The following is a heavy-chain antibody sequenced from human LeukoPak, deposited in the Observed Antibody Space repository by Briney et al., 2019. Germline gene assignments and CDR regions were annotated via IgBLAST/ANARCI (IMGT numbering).Heavy chain of an antibody. J-gene: IGHJ4*02. CDR1: GFRFSDFG. D-gene: IGHD1-20*01. CDR3: AKGDNYKPLYFDN. Sequence: GGSLRLSCAASGFRFSDFGMHWVRQAPGKGLEWVAVIWYDRGKKFYADSVEGRFTISSDNSKNTLFPQMNSLRDEDTAVYYCAKGDNYKPLYFDNWGQGSLVTVTA. CDR2: IWYDRGKK. V-gene: IGHV3-33*06.